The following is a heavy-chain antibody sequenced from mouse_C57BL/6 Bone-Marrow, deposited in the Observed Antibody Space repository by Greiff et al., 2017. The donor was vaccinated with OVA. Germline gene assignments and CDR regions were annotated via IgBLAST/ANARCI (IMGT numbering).Heavy chain of an antibody. J-gene: IGHJ1*03. CDR2: IDPANGNT. Sequence: EVKLQESVAELVRPGASVKLSCTASGFNIKNTYMHWVKQRPEQGLEWIGRIDPANGNTKYAPKFQGKATITADTSSNTAYLQLSSLTSEDTAIYYCASVIYYYGSSYWYFDVWGTGTTVTVSS. CDR1: GFNIKNTY. V-gene: IGHV14-3*01. D-gene: IGHD1-1*01. CDR3: ASVIYYYGSSYWYFDV.